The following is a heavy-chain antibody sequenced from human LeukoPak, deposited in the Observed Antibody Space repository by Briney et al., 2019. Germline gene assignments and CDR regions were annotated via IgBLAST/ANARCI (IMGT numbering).Heavy chain of an antibody. CDR2: INHSGST. CDR3: ARARLWFGETPRWFDP. J-gene: IGHJ5*02. Sequence: KPSETLSLTCAVYGGSFSGYYWSWIRQPPGKGLEWIGEINHSGSTNYNPSLKSRVTISVDTSKNQLSLKLSSVTAADTAVYYCARARLWFGETPRWFDPWGQGTLVTVSS. D-gene: IGHD3-10*01. V-gene: IGHV4-34*01. CDR1: GGSFSGYY.